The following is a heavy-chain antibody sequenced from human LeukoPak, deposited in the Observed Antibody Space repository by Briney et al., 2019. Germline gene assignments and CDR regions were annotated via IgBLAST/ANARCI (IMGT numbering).Heavy chain of an antibody. Sequence: SETLSLTCTVSGGSMNNYYWSWIRQPAGKGLEWIGRIYFSGSTNYNPSLQSRVTVSVDTSKNQFSLKLSSVTAADTAAYYCASGGNSGSYYLVWGQGTLVTVSS. D-gene: IGHD3-10*01. CDR2: IYFSGST. CDR3: ASGGNSGSYYLV. J-gene: IGHJ4*02. V-gene: IGHV4-4*07. CDR1: GGSMNNYY.